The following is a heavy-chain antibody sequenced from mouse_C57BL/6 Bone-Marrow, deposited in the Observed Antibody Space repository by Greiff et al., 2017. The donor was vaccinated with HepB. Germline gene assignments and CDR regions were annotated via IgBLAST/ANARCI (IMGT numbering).Heavy chain of an antibody. Sequence: QVQLQQSGAELMKPGASVKLSCKATGYTFTGYWIEWVKQRPGHGLEWIGEILPGSGSTNYNEKFKGKATFTADTYSNTAYMQLSSLTTEDSAIYYCAGDHPLYYGSSLRDFDDWGKGTTVTVSS. D-gene: IGHD1-1*01. J-gene: IGHJ1*03. CDR2: ILPGSGST. V-gene: IGHV1-9*01. CDR1: GYTFTGYW. CDR3: AGDHPLYYGSSLRDFDD.